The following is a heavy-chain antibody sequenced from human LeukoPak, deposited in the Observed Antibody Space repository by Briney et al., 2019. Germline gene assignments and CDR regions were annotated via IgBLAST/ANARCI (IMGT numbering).Heavy chain of an antibody. Sequence: GESLKISCKGSGYRFTSYWIGWVRQMPGKGLEWMGIIYPGDSDTRYSPSFQGQVTTSADKSISTAYLPWSSLKASDTAMYYCARQEVEYNWFDPWGQGTLVTVSS. V-gene: IGHV5-51*01. J-gene: IGHJ5*02. CDR2: IYPGDSDT. CDR3: ARQEVEYNWFDP. CDR1: GYRFTSYW.